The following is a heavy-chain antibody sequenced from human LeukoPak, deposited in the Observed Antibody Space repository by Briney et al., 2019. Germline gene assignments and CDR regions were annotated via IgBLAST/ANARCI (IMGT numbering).Heavy chain of an antibody. CDR3: ARAPDNYGIDDY. D-gene: IGHD5-24*01. Sequence: ASVKVSCKASGYSFRSYYMHRVRQAPGQGLEWVGIINPDVGSTSYAQRFQGRIALTRDTSTNTVYMELSSLRFDDTAVYYCARAPDNYGIDDYWGQGTLVTVSS. CDR2: INPDVGST. J-gene: IGHJ4*02. CDR1: GYSFRSYY. V-gene: IGHV1-46*01.